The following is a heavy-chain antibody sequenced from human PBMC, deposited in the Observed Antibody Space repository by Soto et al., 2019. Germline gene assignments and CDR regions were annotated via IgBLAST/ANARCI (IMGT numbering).Heavy chain of an antibody. Sequence: QVQLQESGPGLVKPSGTLSLTCAVSGGSISSSNWWSWVRQPPGKGLEWIGEIYHSGSTNYNPSLKGRVPIAVHNSETQFPLKLTCGAAADRAGYYCASVPLPRGCCAYGGQGPLVTVS. CDR2: IYHSGST. J-gene: IGHJ4*02. V-gene: IGHV4-4*02. D-gene: IGHD3-16*01. CDR3: ASVPLPRGCCAY. CDR1: GGSISSSNW.